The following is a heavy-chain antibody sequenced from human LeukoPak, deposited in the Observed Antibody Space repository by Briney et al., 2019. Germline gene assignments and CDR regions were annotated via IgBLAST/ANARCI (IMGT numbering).Heavy chain of an antibody. V-gene: IGHV3-23*01. CDR2: ISGSGGST. Sequence: PGGSLRLSCAASGFTFNSYAMSWVRQAPGKGLEWVSAISGSGGSTYYADSVKGRFTISRDNSKNTLYLQMNSLRAEDTAVYYCAKVPEGEYSYGILDYWGQGTLVTVSS. J-gene: IGHJ4*02. CDR1: GFTFNSYA. D-gene: IGHD5-18*01. CDR3: AKVPEGEYSYGILDY.